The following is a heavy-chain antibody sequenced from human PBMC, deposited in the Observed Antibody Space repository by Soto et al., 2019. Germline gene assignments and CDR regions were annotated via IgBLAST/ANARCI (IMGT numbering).Heavy chain of an antibody. J-gene: IGHJ5*02. CDR1: GGTFSSYT. CDR2: IIPILGIA. D-gene: IGHD6-13*01. CDR3: ARDERGIAASGFDP. V-gene: IGHV1-69*04. Sequence: ASVKVPCKASGGTFSSYTISWVRQAPGQGLEWMGRIIPILGIANYAQKFQGRVTITADKSTSTAYMELSSLRSEDTAVYYCARDERGIAASGFDPWGQGTLVTVSS.